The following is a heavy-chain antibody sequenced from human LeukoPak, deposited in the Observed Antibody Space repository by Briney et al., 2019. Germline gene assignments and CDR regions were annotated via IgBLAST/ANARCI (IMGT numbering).Heavy chain of an antibody. Sequence: SETLSLTCTVSGGSMSSYYWSWIRQPPGKGLEWIGYIHYSGTTHYNPSLEGRVTISVDPSKNQFSLKLSSVTAADTAVYYCARGSPAPDYWGKGTLVTVSS. CDR3: ARGSPAPDY. CDR2: IHYSGTT. CDR1: GGSMSSYY. D-gene: IGHD1-26*01. V-gene: IGHV4-59*01. J-gene: IGHJ4*02.